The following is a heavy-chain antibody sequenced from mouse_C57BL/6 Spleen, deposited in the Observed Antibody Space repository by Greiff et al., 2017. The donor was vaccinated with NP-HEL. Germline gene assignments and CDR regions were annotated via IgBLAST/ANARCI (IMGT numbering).Heavy chain of an antibody. Sequence: EVKLEESGPGLVKPSQSLSLTCSVTGYSITSGYYWTWIRQFPGNKLEWMGYISYDGSNNYNPSLKNRISITRDTSKNQFFLKLNSVTTEDTATYYCARGGIRYFDVWGTGTTVTVSS. V-gene: IGHV3-6*01. CDR1: GYSITSGYY. CDR2: ISYDGSN. CDR3: ARGGIRYFDV. J-gene: IGHJ1*03.